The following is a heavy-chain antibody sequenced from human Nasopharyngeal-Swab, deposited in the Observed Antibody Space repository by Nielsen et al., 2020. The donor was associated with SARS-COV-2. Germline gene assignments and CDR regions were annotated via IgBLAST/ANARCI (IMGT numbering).Heavy chain of an antibody. J-gene: IGHJ4*02. V-gene: IGHV4-39*02. CDR2: VYYGGST. CDR1: GASISSSAYY. D-gene: IGHD2-2*01. Sequence: SETLSLTCTVSGASISSSAYYWGWIRQPPEKGLEWIGIVYYGGSTYYNPSLKSRLTISVDTSKNQFSLQLNSVTPEDTAVYYCARELGLLWARYCSSTSCRGYFDYWGQGTLVTVSS. CDR3: ARELGLLWARYCSSTSCRGYFDY.